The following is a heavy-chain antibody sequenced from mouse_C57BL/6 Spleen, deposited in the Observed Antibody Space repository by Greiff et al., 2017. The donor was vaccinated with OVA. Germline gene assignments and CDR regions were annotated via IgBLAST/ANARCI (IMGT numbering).Heavy chain of an antibody. J-gene: IGHJ4*01. D-gene: IGHD1-1*01. CDR1: GYTFTSYW. Sequence: QVQLQQPGAELVRPGSSVKLSCKASGYTFTSYWMHWVKQRPIQGLEWIGNIDPSDSETHYNQKFKDKATLTVDKSSSTAYMQLSSLTSEDSAVYYCAREGFITTVVALPMDYWGQGTSVTVSS. CDR3: AREGFITTVVALPMDY. CDR2: IDPSDSET. V-gene: IGHV1-52*01.